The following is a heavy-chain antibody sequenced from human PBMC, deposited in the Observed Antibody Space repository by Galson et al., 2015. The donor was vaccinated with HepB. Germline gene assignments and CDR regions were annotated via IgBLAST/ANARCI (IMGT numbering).Heavy chain of an antibody. CDR1: GYTFTGYY. Sequence: SVKVSCKASGYTFTGYYMHWVRQAPGQGLEWMGWINPNSGGTNYAQKFQGRVTMTRDTSISTAYMELSRLRSDDTAVYYCARVSSGRYYYYYGMDVWGQGTTVTVSS. CDR2: INPNSGGT. D-gene: IGHD3-10*01. V-gene: IGHV1-2*02. J-gene: IGHJ6*02. CDR3: ARVSSGRYYYYYGMDV.